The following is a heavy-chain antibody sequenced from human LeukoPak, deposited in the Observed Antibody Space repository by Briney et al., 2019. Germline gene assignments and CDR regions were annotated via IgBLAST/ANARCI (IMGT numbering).Heavy chain of an antibody. CDR2: IYTSGST. CDR3: AREDPGGVGATAWGYDY. CDR1: GSSISSFTTNY. V-gene: IGHV4-4*07. D-gene: IGHD1-26*01. J-gene: IGHJ4*02. Sequence: SETLSLTCSVSGSSISSFTTNYWGWIRQPPGKGLEWIGRIYTSGSTNYNPSLKSRVTMSVDTSKNQFSLKLSSVTAADTAVYYCAREDPGGVGATAWGYDYWGQGTLVTVSS.